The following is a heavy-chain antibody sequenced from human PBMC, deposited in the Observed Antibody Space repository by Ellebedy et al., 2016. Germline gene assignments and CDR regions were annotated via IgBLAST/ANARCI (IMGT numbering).Heavy chain of an antibody. CDR2: INHSGST. J-gene: IGHJ6*02. CDR1: GGSFSGYY. V-gene: IGHV4-34*01. D-gene: IGHD3-10*01. CDR3: ARDRPQSPSGYYYGMDV. Sequence: SETLSLXXAVYGGSFSGYYWSWIRQPPGKGLEWIGEINHSGSTNYNPSLKSRVTISVDTSKNQFSPKLSSVTAADTAVYYCARDRPQSPSGYYYGMDVWGQGTTVTVSS.